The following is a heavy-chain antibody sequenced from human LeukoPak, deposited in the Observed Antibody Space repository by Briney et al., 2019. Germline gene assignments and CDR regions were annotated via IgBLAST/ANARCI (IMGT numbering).Heavy chain of an antibody. V-gene: IGHV3-11*01. J-gene: IGHJ5*02. CDR1: GFTFSDYY. D-gene: IGHD1-26*01. CDR3: ARDSGDSGSYTNWFDP. CDR2: ISSSGSTI. Sequence: PGGSPRLSCAASGFTFSDYYMSWIRQAPGKGLEWVSYISSSGSTIYYADSVKGRFTISRDNAKNSLHLQMNSLRAEDTAVYYCARDSGDSGSYTNWFDPWGQGTLVTVSS.